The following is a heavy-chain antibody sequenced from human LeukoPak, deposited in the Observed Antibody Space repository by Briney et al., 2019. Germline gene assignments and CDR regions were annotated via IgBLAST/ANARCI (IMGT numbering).Heavy chain of an antibody. Sequence: GASVKVSCKVSGYTLTELSMHWVRQAPGKGLEGMGGFDPEDGETIYAQKFQGGVTMTEDTSTDTAYMELSSLRSEDTAVYYCATDRDVTTRPNDAFDIWGQGTMVTVSS. D-gene: IGHD4-17*01. J-gene: IGHJ3*02. CDR3: ATDRDVTTRPNDAFDI. CDR1: GYTLTELS. V-gene: IGHV1-24*01. CDR2: FDPEDGET.